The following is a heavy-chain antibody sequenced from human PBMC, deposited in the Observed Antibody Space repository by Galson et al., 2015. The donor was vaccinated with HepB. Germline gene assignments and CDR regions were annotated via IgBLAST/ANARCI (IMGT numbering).Heavy chain of an antibody. J-gene: IGHJ3*02. CDR3: ARYYGDYAAFDI. CDR2: IWYDGSKK. Sequence: SLRLSCAASGIGFSSHGMHWVRQAPGKGLEWVSVIWYDGSKKYYTQSVEGRFTISRDNSKNTLYLQMNSLRAEVTAVYYCARYYGDYAAFDIWGHGTMVTVSS. D-gene: IGHD4-17*01. V-gene: IGHV3-33*01. CDR1: GIGFSSHG.